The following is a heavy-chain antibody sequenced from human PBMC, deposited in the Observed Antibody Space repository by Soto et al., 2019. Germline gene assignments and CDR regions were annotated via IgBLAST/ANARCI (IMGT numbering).Heavy chain of an antibody. D-gene: IGHD3-3*01. V-gene: IGHV3-23*01. J-gene: IGHJ4*02. Sequence: EVQLLESGGGLVQPGGSXXXXCXXXGXXXXXXXXXXXXQAPGKGLEWVSAISGSGGSTYYADSVKGRFTISRDNSKNTLYLQMNSLRAEDTAVYYCAKDRLRFLVWGQGTLVTVSS. CDR3: AKDRLRFLV. CDR2: ISGSGGST. CDR1: GXXXXXXX.